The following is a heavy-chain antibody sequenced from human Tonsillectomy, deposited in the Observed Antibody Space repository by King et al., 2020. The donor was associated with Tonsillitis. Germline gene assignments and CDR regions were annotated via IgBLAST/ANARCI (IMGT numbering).Heavy chain of an antibody. D-gene: IGHD6-19*01. CDR3: AGERLYSSAWGIDS. CDR2: ISYDGNRK. V-gene: IGHV3-30*19. CDR1: GFTFSDYG. Sequence: VQLVESGGGVVQPGRSLRLSCVASGFTFSDYGVHWVRQAPGKGLEWVAVISYDGNRKSYLDSVKGRFTISRDNSKSTLYLQMNSLRVEDTAVYYCAGERLYSSAWGIDSWGQGTLVIVSS. J-gene: IGHJ5*01.